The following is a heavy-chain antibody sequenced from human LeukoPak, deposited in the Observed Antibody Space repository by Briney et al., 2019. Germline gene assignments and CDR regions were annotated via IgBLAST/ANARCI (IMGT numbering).Heavy chain of an antibody. CDR3: TRDQTPYY. Sequence: PGGSLRLSCTASGFTFGDYAMTWVRQAPGKGLEWVGFIRSKIYGGTAEYAASVQGRFTISRDDSKGIAYLQMNSLKTEDTAAYYCTRDQTPYYWGQGTLVTVSS. CDR1: GFTFGDYA. CDR2: IRSKIYGGTA. J-gene: IGHJ4*02. V-gene: IGHV3-49*04.